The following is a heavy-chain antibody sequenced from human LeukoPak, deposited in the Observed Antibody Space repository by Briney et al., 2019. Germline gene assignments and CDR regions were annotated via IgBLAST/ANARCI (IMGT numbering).Heavy chain of an antibody. CDR2: ISYDGSNK. V-gene: IGHV3-30*03. CDR3: AREGGYCTNGVCYYYFDY. CDR1: GFTFSSFD. Sequence: GRSLRLSCAASGFTFSSFDMHWVRQAPGKGLEWVAVISYDGSNKNYADSVKGRFTMSRDNSKNTLFLQMNSLRVDDTAVYYCAREGGYCTNGVCYYYFDYWGQGTLVTVSS. J-gene: IGHJ4*02. D-gene: IGHD2-8*01.